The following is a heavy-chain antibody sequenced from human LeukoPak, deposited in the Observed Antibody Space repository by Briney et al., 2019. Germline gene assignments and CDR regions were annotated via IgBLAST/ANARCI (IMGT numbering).Heavy chain of an antibody. D-gene: IGHD3-10*01. CDR1: GCSISSYY. Sequence: SETLSLTCTVSGCSISSYYWSWIRQPPGKGLEWIGYIYYSGSTNYNPSLKSRVTISVDTSKNQFSLKLSSVTAADTAVYFCAREARYYGSGSYDYWGEGTLVTATS. V-gene: IGHV4-59*01. J-gene: IGHJ4*02. CDR3: AREARYYGSGSYDY. CDR2: IYYSGST.